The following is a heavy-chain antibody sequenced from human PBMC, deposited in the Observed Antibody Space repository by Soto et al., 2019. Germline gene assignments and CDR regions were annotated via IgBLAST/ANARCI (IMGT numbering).Heavy chain of an antibody. D-gene: IGHD3-22*01. Sequence: GESLKISCKGSGYSFTSYWIGWVRQMPGKGLEWTGIIYPGDSDTRYSPSFQGQVTISADKSISTAYLQWSSLKASDTAMYYCARPHSSNYYDSSGYYYPPGYWGQGTLVTV. CDR1: GYSFTSYW. J-gene: IGHJ4*02. V-gene: IGHV5-51*01. CDR3: ARPHSSNYYDSSGYYYPPGY. CDR2: IYPGDSDT.